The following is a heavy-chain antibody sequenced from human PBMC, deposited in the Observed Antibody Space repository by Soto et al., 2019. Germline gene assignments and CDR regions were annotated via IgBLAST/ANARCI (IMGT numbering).Heavy chain of an antibody. CDR2: ISSSGTII. CDR3: AREFRDGAFDV. V-gene: IGHV3-11*01. J-gene: IGHJ3*01. Sequence: QVQLVESGGYLVKPGGSLRLSCAASGFTFSDYYMSWIRQAPGEGLEWVSYISSSGTIIYYADSVKGRFTISRDNAKNSLYLQMNTLSAEDTAVYYCAREFRDGAFDVWGQGAMVTVSS. CDR1: GFTFSDYY.